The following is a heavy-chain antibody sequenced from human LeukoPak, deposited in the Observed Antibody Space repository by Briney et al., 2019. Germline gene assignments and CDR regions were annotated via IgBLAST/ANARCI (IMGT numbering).Heavy chain of an antibody. V-gene: IGHV3-30*18. J-gene: IGHJ4*02. Sequence: GGSLRLSCAASGFTFSSYGMHWVRQAPGKGLEWVAVISYDGSNKYYADSVKGRFTISRDNSKNTLYLQMNSLRAEDTAVYYCAKDSVEMATMDFDYWGQGTLVTVSS. CDR2: ISYDGSNK. D-gene: IGHD5-24*01. CDR3: AKDSVEMATMDFDY. CDR1: GFTFSSYG.